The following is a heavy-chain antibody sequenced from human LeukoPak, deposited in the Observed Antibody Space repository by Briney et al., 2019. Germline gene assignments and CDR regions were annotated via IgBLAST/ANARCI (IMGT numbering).Heavy chain of an antibody. D-gene: IGHD3-10*01. CDR2: IYSSGST. CDR1: GGSISSYY. J-gene: IGHJ5*02. V-gene: IGHV4-4*07. CDR3: ARGLGRITMVRGNWFDP. Sequence: SETLSLTCSVSGGSISSYYWSWIRQPAGKGLEWIGRIYSSGSTNYNPSLKSRITMSVDTSKNQFSLKLSSVTAADTAVYYCARGLGRITMVRGNWFDPWGQGTLVTVSS.